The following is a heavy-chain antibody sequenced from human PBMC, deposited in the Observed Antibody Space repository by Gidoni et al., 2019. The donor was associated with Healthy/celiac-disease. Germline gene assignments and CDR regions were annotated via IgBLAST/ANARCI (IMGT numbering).Heavy chain of an antibody. D-gene: IGHD1-26*01. CDR3: ASRGSGSYYDLNY. CDR2: IIPILGIA. J-gene: IGHJ4*02. CDR1: GGTFSSYA. Sequence: QVQLVQSGAEVKKPGSSVKVSCKASGGTFSSYAISWVRQAPGQGLEWMGRIIPILGIANYAQKFQGRVTITADKSTSTAYMELSSLRSEDTAVYYCASRGSGSYYDLNYWGQGTLVTVSS. V-gene: IGHV1-69*09.